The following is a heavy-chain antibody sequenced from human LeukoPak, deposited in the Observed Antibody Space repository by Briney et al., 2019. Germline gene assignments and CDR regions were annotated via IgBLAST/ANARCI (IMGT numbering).Heavy chain of an antibody. V-gene: IGHV3-23*01. Sequence: GGSLRLSCAASGFTFSSYGMHWVRQAPGKGLEWVAAISGSAGSTQYADAVKGRFTISRDNSKNTIHLQMDSLRADDTAVCYCAKEVGYYGLGRFPDWGQGTLVTVSS. CDR2: ISGSAGST. J-gene: IGHJ4*02. CDR3: AKEVGYYGLGRFPD. CDR1: GFTFSSYG. D-gene: IGHD3-10*01.